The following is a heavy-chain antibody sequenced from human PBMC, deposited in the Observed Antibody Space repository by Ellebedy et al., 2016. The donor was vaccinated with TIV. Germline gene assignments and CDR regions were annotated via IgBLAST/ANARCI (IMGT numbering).Heavy chain of an antibody. CDR3: ARRGVRWRGDAFDI. D-gene: IGHD4-23*01. J-gene: IGHJ3*02. Sequence: MPGGSLRLSCNVSGDSMSNYWWSWIRQPTGKGLEWIGNIYDNGSATYNPSLKSRVIISLGASKNQFSLKMRSVIAADTAVYYCARRGVRWRGDAFDIWGQGTMVTVSS. CDR2: IYDNGSA. CDR1: GDSMSNYW. V-gene: IGHV4-59*08.